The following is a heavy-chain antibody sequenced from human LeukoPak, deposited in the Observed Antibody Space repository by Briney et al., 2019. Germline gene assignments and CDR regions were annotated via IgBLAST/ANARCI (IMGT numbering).Heavy chain of an antibody. CDR2: IWYDGSNK. CDR1: GFTFSSYG. CDR3: AKDLYYSNQAIDY. D-gene: IGHD4-11*01. Sequence: PGRSLRLSCGASGFTFSSYGMHWVRQAPGKGLEWVAVIWYDGSNKYYADSVKGRFTISRDNSKNTLYLQMNSLRAEDTAVYYCAKDLYYSNQAIDYWGREPWSPSPQ. V-gene: IGHV3-33*06. J-gene: IGHJ4*02.